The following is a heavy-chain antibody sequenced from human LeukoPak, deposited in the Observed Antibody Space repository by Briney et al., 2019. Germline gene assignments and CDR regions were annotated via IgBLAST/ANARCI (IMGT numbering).Heavy chain of an antibody. Sequence: GGSLRLSCGASGFTFDDYGITWVRQAPGKGLEWVSGSSRNGGSSGYADSAKGRVTINRENAKNSLYLQMKNLRAEDTALYYCVRSITIFGVWGQGTLVTVSS. J-gene: IGHJ1*01. CDR2: SSRNGGSS. V-gene: IGHV3-20*04. CDR3: VRSITIFGV. CDR1: GFTFDDYG. D-gene: IGHD3-3*01.